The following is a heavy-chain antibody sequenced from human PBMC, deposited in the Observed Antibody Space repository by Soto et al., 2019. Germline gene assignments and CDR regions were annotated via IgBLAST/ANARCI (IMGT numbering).Heavy chain of an antibody. CDR2: ISAYNGNT. J-gene: IGHJ5*02. V-gene: IGHV1-18*01. CDR1: GYTFTCYG. CDR3: ARDRGNIVGARWFDP. D-gene: IGHD1-26*01. Sequence: ALVKVSCKASGYTFTCYGISWVRQAPGQGLEWMGWISAYNGNTNYAQKLQGRVTMTTDTSTSTAYMELRSLRSDDTAVYYCARDRGNIVGARWFDPWGQGTLVTVSS.